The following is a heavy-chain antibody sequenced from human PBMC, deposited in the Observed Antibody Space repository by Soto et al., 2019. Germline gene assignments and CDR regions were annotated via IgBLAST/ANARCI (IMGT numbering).Heavy chain of an antibody. CDR3: ARDLDGSGSYYTDY. J-gene: IGHJ4*02. D-gene: IGHD3-10*01. V-gene: IGHV1-18*01. CDR2: ISPYRGNT. Sequence: GASVKVSCKASGYTFPNYGISWVRQAPGQGLEWMGWISPYRGNTNYAQKLQGRVTMTTDTSTSTAYMELRSLRSDDTAMYYCARDLDGSGSYYTDYWGQGTLAIVSP. CDR1: GYTFPNYG.